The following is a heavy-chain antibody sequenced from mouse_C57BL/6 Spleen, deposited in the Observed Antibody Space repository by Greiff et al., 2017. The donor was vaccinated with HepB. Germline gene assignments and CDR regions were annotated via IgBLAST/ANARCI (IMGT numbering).Heavy chain of an antibody. CDR3: ARSHLDF. Sequence: QVQLQQSGAELVRPGTSVKVSCKASGYAFTNYLIEWVKQRPGQGLEWIGVINPGSGGTNYNEKFKGKATLTADKSSSTAYMRLSSLTSEDSAVYFCARSHLDFWGQGTTLTVSS. J-gene: IGHJ2*01. CDR1: GYAFTNYL. V-gene: IGHV1-54*01. CDR2: INPGSGGT.